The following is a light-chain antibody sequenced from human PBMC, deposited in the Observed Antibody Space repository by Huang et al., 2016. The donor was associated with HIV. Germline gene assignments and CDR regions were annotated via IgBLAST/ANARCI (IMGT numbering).Light chain of an antibody. CDR2: GAS. CDR3: QQYGSSLA. V-gene: IGKV3-20*01. Sequence: EIVLTQSPDILSLSPGESATLSCRASQSVFNNNYLAWYQQKPGQAPRLLIFGASSTATGISDRFRGSGSGTDFTLTISRLEPEDFAVYYCQQYGSSLAFGPGTKVEIK. J-gene: IGKJ1*01. CDR1: QSVFNNNY.